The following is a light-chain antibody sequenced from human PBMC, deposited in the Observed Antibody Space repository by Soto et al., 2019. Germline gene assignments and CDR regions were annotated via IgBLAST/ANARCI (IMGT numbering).Light chain of an antibody. J-gene: IGKJ4*01. CDR1: QGVSSG. CDR3: QQASSFPLT. CDR2: AAS. V-gene: IGKV1-12*01. Sequence: DIHMTQSPSSVSASVGDRVTISCRASQGVSSGIAWYQQKSGEGPKLLIYAASRLQSGVPSRFSGSGSGTDFALTISSLQPEDFATYYCQQASSFPLTFGGGTRVEIK.